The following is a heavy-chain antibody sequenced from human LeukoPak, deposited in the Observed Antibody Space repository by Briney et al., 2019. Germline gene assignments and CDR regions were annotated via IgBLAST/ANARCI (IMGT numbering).Heavy chain of an antibody. J-gene: IGHJ4*02. V-gene: IGHV4-59*01. CDR3: ARGDGYNYPFDS. Sequence: SETLSLTCAVSGGSISSYYWSWIRQPPGKGLEWIGNVYFTGSTKNNPSLTSRVTISIDTSRNQFSLKLSSVTAADTAAYYCARGDGYNYPFDSWGQGTLVTVSS. D-gene: IGHD5-24*01. CDR1: GGSISSYY. CDR2: VYFTGST.